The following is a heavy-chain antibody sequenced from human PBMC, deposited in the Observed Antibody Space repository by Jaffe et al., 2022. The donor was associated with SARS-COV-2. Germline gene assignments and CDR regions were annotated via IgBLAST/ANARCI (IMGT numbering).Heavy chain of an antibody. Sequence: QVQLVESGGGLVKPGGSLRLSCAASGFTFSDYYMSWIRQAPGKGLEWVSYISSSSSYTNYADSVKGRFTISRDNAKNSLYLQMNSLRAEDTAVYYCARDRDSSSFGPYYGMDVWGQGTTVTVSS. J-gene: IGHJ6*02. CDR3: ARDRDSSSFGPYYGMDV. CDR1: GFTFSDYY. V-gene: IGHV3-11*06. CDR2: ISSSSSYT. D-gene: IGHD6-13*01.